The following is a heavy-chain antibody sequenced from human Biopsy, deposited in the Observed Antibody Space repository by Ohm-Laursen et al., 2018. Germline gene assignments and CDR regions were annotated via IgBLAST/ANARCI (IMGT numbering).Heavy chain of an antibody. CDR3: VRVGDYFAYDV. CDR2: SRNKANSYVT. V-gene: IGHV3-72*01. Sequence: GSLRLSCSASGFTLSDRYMDWVRQAPGKGPEWVGRSRNKANSYVTHYAASVRGRFIISRDGSGNSLYLQMNSLKSEDTAMYYCVRVGDYFAYDVWGQGTKVIVSS. CDR1: GFTLSDRY. J-gene: IGHJ3*01. D-gene: IGHD4-17*01.